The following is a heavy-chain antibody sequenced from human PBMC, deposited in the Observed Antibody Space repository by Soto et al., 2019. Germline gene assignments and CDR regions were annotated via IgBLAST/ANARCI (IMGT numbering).Heavy chain of an antibody. CDR3: AKGVRGSSGWSFDY. D-gene: IGHD6-19*01. CDR2: ISGSGGTT. V-gene: IGHV3-23*01. Sequence: PGGSLRLSCAASGFTFSSYGMHWVRQAPGRGLEWISIISGSGGTTYCTDSVKGRFTISRDNSNNTLHLQMNSLRAEDTAVYYCAKGVRGSSGWSFDYWGQGTLVTVSS. J-gene: IGHJ4*02. CDR1: GFTFSSYG.